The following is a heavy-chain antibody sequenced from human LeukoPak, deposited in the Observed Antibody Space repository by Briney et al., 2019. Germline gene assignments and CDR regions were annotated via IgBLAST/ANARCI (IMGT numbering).Heavy chain of an antibody. Sequence: PGGSLRLSCAASGFTFSSYSMNWVRQAPGKGLEWVSAITGSGGSTHYADSVKGRFTISRDNSKNTLYLQTNSLRAEDTAVYYCAKSGSGSYLYYFDYWGQGTLVTVSS. J-gene: IGHJ4*02. CDR3: AKSGSGSYLYYFDY. CDR2: ITGSGGST. D-gene: IGHD3-10*01. CDR1: GFTFSSYS. V-gene: IGHV3-23*01.